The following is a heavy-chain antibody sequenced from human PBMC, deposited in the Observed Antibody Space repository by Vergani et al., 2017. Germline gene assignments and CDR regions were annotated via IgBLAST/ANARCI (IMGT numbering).Heavy chain of an antibody. V-gene: IGHV3-13*01. Sequence: EVQLVESGGGLVQPGGSLRLSCAASGFTFSTYDMHWVRQATGKGLEWVSAIGTAGDTYYPGSVKGRFTISRENAKNSLYLQMNSLRAEDTAVYYCARSYYYDSSGYYFDYWGQGTLVTVSS. CDR3: ARSYYYDSSGYYFDY. J-gene: IGHJ4*02. CDR2: IGTAGDT. D-gene: IGHD3-22*01. CDR1: GFTFSTYD.